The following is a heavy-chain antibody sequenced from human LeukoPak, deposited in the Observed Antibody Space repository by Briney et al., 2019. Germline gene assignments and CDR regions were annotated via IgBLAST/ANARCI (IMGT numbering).Heavy chain of an antibody. CDR1: GGTFSSYA. V-gene: IGHV1-69*05. J-gene: IGHJ3*02. D-gene: IGHD3-3*01. CDR3: ARGTTIFGVSLSAFDI. CDR2: IIPIFGTA. Sequence: EASVKVSCKASGGTFSSYAISWVQQAPGQGLEWMGGIIPIFGTANYAQKFQGRVTITTDESTSTAYMELSSLRSEDTAVYYCARGTTIFGVSLSAFDIWGQGTMVTVSS.